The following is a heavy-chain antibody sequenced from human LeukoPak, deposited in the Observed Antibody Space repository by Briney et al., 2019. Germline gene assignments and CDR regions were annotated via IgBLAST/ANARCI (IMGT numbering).Heavy chain of an antibody. Sequence: ASVKVSCKASGYTFTGYYMHWVRQAPGQGLEWMGRINPNSGGTNYAQKFQGRVTMTWDTSISTAYMELSRLRSDDTAVYYCARDGANSQDIVVVPVLEDWFDPWGQGTLVTVSS. V-gene: IGHV1-2*06. CDR3: ARDGANSQDIVVVPVLEDWFDP. D-gene: IGHD2-2*01. CDR1: GYTFTGYY. J-gene: IGHJ5*02. CDR2: INPNSGGT.